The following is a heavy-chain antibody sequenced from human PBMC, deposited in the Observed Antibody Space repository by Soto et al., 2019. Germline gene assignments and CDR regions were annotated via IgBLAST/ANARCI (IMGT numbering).Heavy chain of an antibody. V-gene: IGHV3-48*03. CDR1: GFTFSSYE. Sequence: PGGSLRLSCAASGFTFSSYEMNWVRQAPGKGLEWVSYISSSGSTIYYADSVKGRFTISRDNAKNSLYLQMNSLRAEDTAVYYCATLQGARSGSPFYYYYYYGMDVWGQGTTVTVSS. J-gene: IGHJ6*02. D-gene: IGHD3-10*01. CDR2: ISSSGSTI. CDR3: ATLQGARSGSPFYYYYYYGMDV.